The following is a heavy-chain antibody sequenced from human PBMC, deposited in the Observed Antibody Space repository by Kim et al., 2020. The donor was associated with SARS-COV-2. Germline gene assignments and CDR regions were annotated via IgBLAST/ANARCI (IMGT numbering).Heavy chain of an antibody. Sequence: SVKVSCKASGGTFSSYAISWVRQAPGQGLEWMGGIIPIFGTANYAQKFQGRVTITADESTSTAYMELSSLRSEDTAVYYCARGLLAARRAVGYYYGMDVWGQGTTVTVSS. CDR2: IIPIFGTA. D-gene: IGHD6-6*01. CDR1: GGTFSSYA. V-gene: IGHV1-69*13. J-gene: IGHJ6*02. CDR3: ARGLLAARRAVGYYYGMDV.